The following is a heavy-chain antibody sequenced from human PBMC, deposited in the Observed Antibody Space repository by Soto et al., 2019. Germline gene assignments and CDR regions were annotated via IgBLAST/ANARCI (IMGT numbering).Heavy chain of an antibody. CDR1: GYTFISYS. CDR3: AREGAHSTGWYDYFDQ. Sequence: QVQLVQSGGEVKKPGASVNISCKATGYTFISYSITWVRQAPGQGLEWMGWISTYNGNTKYAQSLQGRVTSTRDTSTNTAFMEIRGLRSADTAIYSCAREGAHSTGWYDYFDQWGQGTLVAVSS. CDR2: ISTYNGNT. V-gene: IGHV1-18*04. D-gene: IGHD6-13*01. J-gene: IGHJ4*02.